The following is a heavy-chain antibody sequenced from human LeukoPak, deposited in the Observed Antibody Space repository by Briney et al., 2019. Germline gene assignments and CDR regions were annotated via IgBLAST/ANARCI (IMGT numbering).Heavy chain of an antibody. V-gene: IGHV1-8*01. CDR3: ARAQGRDGYNYDY. CDR2: MNPNSGNT. Sequence: ASVKVSCKASGYTFTSYDVNWFRQATGQGLEWMGWMNPNSGNTGYAQKSQGRVSLTRDTSISTAYMELSSLRSEDTAVYYCARAQGRDGYNYDYWGQGTLVTVSS. J-gene: IGHJ4*02. D-gene: IGHD5-24*01. CDR1: GYTFTSYD.